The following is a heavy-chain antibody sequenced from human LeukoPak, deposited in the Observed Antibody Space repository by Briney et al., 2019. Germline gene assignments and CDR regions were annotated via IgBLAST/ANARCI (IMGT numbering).Heavy chain of an antibody. V-gene: IGHV3-30-3*01. CDR3: ASWLNYYGSGSYASPLYLEF. Sequence: PGRSLRLSCAASGFTFSSYSMHWVRQAPGKGLEWVAVISYDGSNKYYADSVKGRFTISRDNSKNTLYLQMNSLRAEDTAVYYCASWLNYYGSGSYASPLYLEFWGQGTLVTVSS. J-gene: IGHJ4*02. CDR1: GFTFSSYS. CDR2: ISYDGSNK. D-gene: IGHD3-10*01.